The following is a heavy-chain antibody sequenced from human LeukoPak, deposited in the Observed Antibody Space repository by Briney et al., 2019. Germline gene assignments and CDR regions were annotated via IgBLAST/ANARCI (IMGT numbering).Heavy chain of an antibody. CDR2: IKEDGSQK. V-gene: IGHV3-7*01. CDR1: GFIFSTHW. J-gene: IGHJ4*02. D-gene: IGHD3-3*01. CDR3: ASGFLDDFWSGHF. Sequence: GGSLRLSCAASGFIFSTHWMSWVRQAPGKGLEWVANIKEDGSQKYYVDSVKGRFTISRDNAKNSLYLQMNSLRAEDTAVYYCASGFLDDFWSGHFWGQGTLVTVSS.